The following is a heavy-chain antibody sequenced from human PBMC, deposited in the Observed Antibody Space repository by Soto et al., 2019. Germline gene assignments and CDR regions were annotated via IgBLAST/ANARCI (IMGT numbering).Heavy chain of an antibody. CDR2: IYHSGST. Sequence: QLQLQESGSGLVKPSQTLSLTCAVSGGSISSGGYAWSWIRQPPGKGLEWIGYIYHSGSTYYNPSLNSRVTISVDRSKNQFSLKLSSVTAADTAVYYCASAPLLGSAFDIWGQGTMVTVSS. V-gene: IGHV4-30-2*01. CDR3: ASAPLLGSAFDI. CDR1: GGSISSGGYA. J-gene: IGHJ3*02.